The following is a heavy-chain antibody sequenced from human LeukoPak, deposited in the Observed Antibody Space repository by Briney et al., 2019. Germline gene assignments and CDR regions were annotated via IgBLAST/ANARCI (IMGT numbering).Heavy chain of an antibody. D-gene: IGHD5-18*01. V-gene: IGHV4-59*01. CDR1: GGSLSYYY. Sequence: PSETLSLTCTVSGGSLSYYYCRWIRQPPGKGLEWIGYISHSGSTKYNPSLKSRVTISVDTSQNQFSLRLSSVTAADTALYWCATDARGYTYDYSWFDSWGQGTLVTVSS. CDR3: ATDARGYTYDYSWFDS. CDR2: ISHSGST. J-gene: IGHJ5*01.